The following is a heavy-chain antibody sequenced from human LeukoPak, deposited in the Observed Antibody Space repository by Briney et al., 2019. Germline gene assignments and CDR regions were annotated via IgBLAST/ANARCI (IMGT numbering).Heavy chain of an antibody. Sequence: PSETLSLTCDVSGFSINSGYYWGWIRQPPGKGLEWIASVYHSGSTYYSPSLRSRVTTSVDTSKNHLALKLSSVTAADTAVYYCTRQISGYAFNSWGQGRMLTVSS. J-gene: IGHJ3*02. D-gene: IGHD1-26*01. V-gene: IGHV4-38-2*01. CDR1: GFSINSGYY. CDR3: TRQISGYAFNS. CDR2: VYHSGST.